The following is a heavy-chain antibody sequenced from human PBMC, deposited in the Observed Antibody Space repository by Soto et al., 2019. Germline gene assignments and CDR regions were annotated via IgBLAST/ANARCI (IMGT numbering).Heavy chain of an antibody. J-gene: IGHJ4*02. D-gene: IGHD3-9*01. Sequence: QVQLVESGGGVVQPGRSLRLSCAASGFTFSSYGMHWVRQAPGKGLEWVAVISYDGSNKYYADSVKGRFTISRDNSKNTLYLQMNSLRAEDTAVYYCAKGDYDILTGYPGLPDYWGQGTLVTVSS. CDR2: ISYDGSNK. CDR3: AKGDYDILTGYPGLPDY. CDR1: GFTFSSYG. V-gene: IGHV3-30*18.